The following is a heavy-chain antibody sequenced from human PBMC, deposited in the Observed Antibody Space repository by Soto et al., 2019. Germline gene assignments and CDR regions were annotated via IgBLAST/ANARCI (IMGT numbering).Heavy chain of an antibody. Sequence: ASVKVSCKASGGTFSSYAISWVRQAPGQGLEWMGGIIPIFGTANYAQKFQGRVTITADESTSTAYMELSSLRSEDTAVYYCASPLTWIQLWLPFDYWGQGTLVTVSS. CDR1: GGTFSSYA. CDR2: IIPIFGTA. J-gene: IGHJ4*02. CDR3: ASPLTWIQLWLPFDY. V-gene: IGHV1-69*13. D-gene: IGHD5-18*01.